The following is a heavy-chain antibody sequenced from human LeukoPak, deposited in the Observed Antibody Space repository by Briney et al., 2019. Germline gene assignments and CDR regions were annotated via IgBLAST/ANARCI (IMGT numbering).Heavy chain of an antibody. CDR3: ARGSGYSSSWSKYYFDY. CDR1: GGTFSSYA. CDR2: IIPIFGTA. J-gene: IGHJ4*02. Sequence: SVKVSCKASGGTFSSYAISWVRQAPGQGLEWMGGIIPIFGTANYAQKFQGRVTITADESTSTAYMELSSLRSEDTAVYYCARGSGYSSSWSKYYFDYWGQGTLVAVSS. D-gene: IGHD6-13*01. V-gene: IGHV1-69*01.